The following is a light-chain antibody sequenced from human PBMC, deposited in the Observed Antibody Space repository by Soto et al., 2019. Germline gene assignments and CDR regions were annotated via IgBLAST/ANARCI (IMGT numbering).Light chain of an antibody. J-gene: IGKJ5*01. CDR1: QSVRSE. Sequence: ETVMRQSPATLSVSPGERATLSCRASQSVRSELAWYQQQPGQGPRLIIYGASTRPTGIPAKISGSGSGTEFTLTISSLQAEDVAVYYCQQYHSDPITFGQGTRLEIK. V-gene: IGKV3-15*01. CDR2: GAS. CDR3: QQYHSDPIT.